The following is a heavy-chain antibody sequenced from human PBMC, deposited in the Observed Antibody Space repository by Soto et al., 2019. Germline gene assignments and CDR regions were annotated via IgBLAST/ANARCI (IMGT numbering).Heavy chain of an antibody. J-gene: IGHJ4*02. CDR1: GFTFSSSA. CDR3: AKDLLHGSGSYRKNFDY. V-gene: IGHV3-23*01. D-gene: IGHD3-10*01. CDR2: ISVSDGRT. Sequence: GGSLRLSCAASGFTFSSSAMNWVRQAPGKGLEWVSSISVSDGRTYYADSVKGRFTISRDNSKNTLYLQMNSLRAEDTAIYYCAKDLLHGSGSYRKNFDYWGQGTLVTAPQ.